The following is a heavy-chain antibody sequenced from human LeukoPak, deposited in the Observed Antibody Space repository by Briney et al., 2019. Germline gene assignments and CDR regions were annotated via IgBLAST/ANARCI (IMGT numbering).Heavy chain of an antibody. CDR2: INPTGGST. Sequence: ASVKVSCKASGYTFTSYYMHWVRQAPGQGLEWMGIINPTGGSTGYAQKFQGRVTMTRDMSTSTDYMELSSLRSEDTAIYYCARDNSMGDNAWWFDPWGQGTLATVSS. J-gene: IGHJ5*02. CDR3: ARDNSMGDNAWWFDP. CDR1: GYTFTSYY. D-gene: IGHD1-26*01. V-gene: IGHV1-46*01.